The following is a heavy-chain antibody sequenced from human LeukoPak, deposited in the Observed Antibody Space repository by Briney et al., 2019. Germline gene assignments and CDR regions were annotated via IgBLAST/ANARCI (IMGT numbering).Heavy chain of an antibody. J-gene: IGHJ5*02. D-gene: IGHD3-3*01. CDR1: GGSFSGYY. CDR2: INHSGST. V-gene: IGHV4-34*01. Sequence: SETLSLTCAVYGGSFSGYYWSWIRQPPGKGLEWIGEINHSGSTNYNPSLKSRVTISVDTSKNQFSLKLSSVTAADTAVYYCARGGPAYYDFWSGPYANWFDPGAREPWSPSPQ. CDR3: ARGGPAYYDFWSGPYANWFDP.